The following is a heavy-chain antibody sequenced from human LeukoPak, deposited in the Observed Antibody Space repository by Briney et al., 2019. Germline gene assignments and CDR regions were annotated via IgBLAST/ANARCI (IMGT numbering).Heavy chain of an antibody. J-gene: IGHJ3*01. CDR2: ISSSSSTI. CDR3: AREAGAGSLWLGEYFF. CDR1: GFTFSSYS. D-gene: IGHD3-10*01. V-gene: IGHV3-48*04. Sequence: PGGSLRLSCAASGFTFSSYSMNWVRQAPGKGLEWVSYISSSSSTIYYADSVKGRFTISRDNAKNSLYLQMNSLRAEDTAVYYCAREAGAGSLWLGEYFFGGQGKMVPVFS.